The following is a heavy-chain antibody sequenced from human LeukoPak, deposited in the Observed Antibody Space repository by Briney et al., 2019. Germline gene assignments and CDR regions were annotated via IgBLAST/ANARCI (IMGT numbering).Heavy chain of an antibody. D-gene: IGHD7-27*01. CDR2: IIPILGIA. CDR1: GGTFSSYT. CDR3: ARASNWGSFDY. V-gene: IGHV1-69*02. Sequence: SVKVSCKASGGTFSSYTISWVRQAPGQGLEWMGRIIPILGIADYAQKFQGRVTITADKSTSTAYMELSSLRSEDTAVYYCARASNWGSFDYWGQGTLVTVSS. J-gene: IGHJ4*02.